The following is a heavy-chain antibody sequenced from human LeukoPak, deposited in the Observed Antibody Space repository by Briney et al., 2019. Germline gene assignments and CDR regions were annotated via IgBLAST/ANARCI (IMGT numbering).Heavy chain of an antibody. CDR3: ARGGTFGEPFSRS. CDR1: GGSFSGFY. J-gene: IGHJ4*02. CDR2: IYQSGVT. Sequence: SETLSLTCAASGGSFSGFYWSWIRQSPGKGLEWIGEIYQSGVTNYSPSLRSRVTTSADTSKNQFSLKVNSVTAADTAVYYCARGGTFGEPFSRSWGQGTLVTVSS. D-gene: IGHD3-10*01. V-gene: IGHV4-34*01.